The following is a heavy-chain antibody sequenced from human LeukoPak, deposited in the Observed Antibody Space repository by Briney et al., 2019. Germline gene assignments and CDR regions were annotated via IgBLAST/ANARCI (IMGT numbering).Heavy chain of an antibody. CDR3: AKDLLARDSSGYYHDAFDM. CDR2: ISGSGDTT. D-gene: IGHD3-22*01. Sequence: GGSLRLSCAASGFTFSSYAMSWVRQAPGKGLEWVSGISGSGDTTYYADSVRGRFTVSRDSSKNTLYLQMNSLRAGDTAVYYCAKDLLARDSSGYYHDAFDMWGQGTTVTVSS. CDR1: GFTFSSYA. V-gene: IGHV3-23*01. J-gene: IGHJ3*02.